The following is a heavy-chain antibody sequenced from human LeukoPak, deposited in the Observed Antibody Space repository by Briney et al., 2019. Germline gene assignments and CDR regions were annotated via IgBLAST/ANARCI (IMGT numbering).Heavy chain of an antibody. CDR1: GGSITSTNY. V-gene: IGHV4-4*02. J-gene: IGHJ4*02. CDR3: ARVWGFGELLGQFGY. D-gene: IGHD3-10*01. Sequence: PSGTLSLTCGVSGGSITSTNYWTWVRQPPGKGLEWIGEVNLQGSTNYNPSLMGRVAISVDMSENHISLQLTSVTAADTAVYYCARVWGFGELLGQFGYWGQGTLVTVSS. CDR2: VNLQGST.